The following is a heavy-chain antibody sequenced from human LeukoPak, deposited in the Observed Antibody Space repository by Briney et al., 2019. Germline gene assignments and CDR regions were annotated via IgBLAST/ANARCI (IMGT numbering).Heavy chain of an antibody. CDR3: ARPEVTSDAFDI. J-gene: IGHJ3*02. Sequence: SGESLKISCKGSGYTFTNYWIGWARQMPGKGLEWVGIINPSDSDTRYSPSLQGQVTLSADKSISTAYLQWSSLKASDTAMYCCARPEVTSDAFDIWGQGTMVTVSS. V-gene: IGHV5-51*01. CDR2: INPSDSDT. D-gene: IGHD4-17*01. CDR1: GYTFTNYW.